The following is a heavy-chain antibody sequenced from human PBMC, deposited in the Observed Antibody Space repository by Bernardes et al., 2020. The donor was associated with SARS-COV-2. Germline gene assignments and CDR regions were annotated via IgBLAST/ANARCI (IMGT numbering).Heavy chain of an antibody. D-gene: IGHD3-22*01. CDR3: AREGSEYYDSGGYYLDY. V-gene: IGHV3-21*01. CDR2: ISSSSSFI. CDR1: GFTFNSYS. J-gene: IGHJ4*02. Sequence: GSLRLSCAVSGFTFNSYSMSWVRQAPGKGLEWVSSISSSSSFIYYADSVKGRFTISRDNAKNSLYLQMNSLRAEDTAVYYCAREGSEYYDSGGYYLDYWGQGTLVTVSS.